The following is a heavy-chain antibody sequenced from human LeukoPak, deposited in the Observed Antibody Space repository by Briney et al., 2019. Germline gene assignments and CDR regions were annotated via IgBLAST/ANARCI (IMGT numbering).Heavy chain of an antibody. V-gene: IGHV5-51*01. J-gene: IGHJ4*02. Sequence: GESLKISCQGSGYRFTTYWIGWVRQMPGKGLDWMGIIYPGDSDTRYSPSFQGQVTISADTSISTAYLQWSSLKASDTAMYYCARHVNNPDYWGQGTLVTVSS. CDR1: GYRFTTYW. D-gene: IGHD1/OR15-1a*01. CDR3: ARHVNNPDY. CDR2: IYPGDSDT.